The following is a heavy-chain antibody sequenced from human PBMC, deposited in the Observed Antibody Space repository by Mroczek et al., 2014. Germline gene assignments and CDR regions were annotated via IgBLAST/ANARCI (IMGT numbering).Heavy chain of an antibody. D-gene: IGHD6-6*01. CDR1: GGSISSYY. CDR2: IYYSGST. Sequence: QVQLQQWGPGLVKPSETLSLTCTVSGGSISSYYWSWIRQPPGKGLEWIGYIYYSGSTNYNPSLKSRVTISVDTSKNQFSLKLSSVTAADTAVYYCAKYSSSSFLSPLGHFDYWGQGTLVTVSS. CDR3: AKYSSSSFLSPLGHFDY. V-gene: IGHV4-59*01. J-gene: IGHJ4*02.